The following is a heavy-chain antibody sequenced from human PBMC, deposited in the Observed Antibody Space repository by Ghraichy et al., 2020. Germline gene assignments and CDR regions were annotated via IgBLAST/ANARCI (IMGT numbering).Heavy chain of an antibody. D-gene: IGHD6-13*01. CDR2: IWYDGSNE. J-gene: IGHJ4*02. V-gene: IGHV3-33*01. CDR3: ARDPGSSWYDFDY. CDR1: GFTFSSHG. Sequence: GGSLRLSCAASGFTFSSHGMHWVRQAPGKGLEWVAVIWYDGSNEYYADSVKGRFTISRDNTKNTLYLQMNSLRAEDTAVYFCARDPGSSWYDFDYWGQGTLVTVSS.